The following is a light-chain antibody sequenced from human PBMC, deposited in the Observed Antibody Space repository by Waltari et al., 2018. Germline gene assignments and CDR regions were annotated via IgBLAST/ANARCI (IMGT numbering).Light chain of an antibody. CDR2: GAS. CDR3: QQLHSYPRA. Sequence: AIQVTQSPSSLSASVGDRVTITCRASQDLDNWLAWYQQKPGKAPNRRIYGASVLESGVPSRFSGSGSGTDFTLTISSLQPEDFATYYCQQLHSYPRAFGGGTKVESK. V-gene: IGKV1-13*02. CDR1: QDLDNW. J-gene: IGKJ4*01.